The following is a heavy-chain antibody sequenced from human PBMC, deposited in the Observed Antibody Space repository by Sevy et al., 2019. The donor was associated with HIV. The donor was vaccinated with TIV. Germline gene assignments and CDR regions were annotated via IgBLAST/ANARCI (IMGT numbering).Heavy chain of an antibody. CDR2: LSAYNGNT. V-gene: IGHV1-18*01. D-gene: IGHD4-17*01. CDR3: ARSPAVTTPGDFDY. CDR1: GYTFTSYG. Sequence: ASVKVSYKASGYTFTSYGISWVRQAPGQGLEWMGWLSAYNGNTNYAQKLQGRVTMTTDTSTSTAYMELRSLRSDDTAVYYCARSPAVTTPGDFDYWDQGTLVTVSS. J-gene: IGHJ4*02.